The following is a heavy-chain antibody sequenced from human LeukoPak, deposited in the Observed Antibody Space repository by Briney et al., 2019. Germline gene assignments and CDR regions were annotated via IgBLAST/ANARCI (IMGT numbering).Heavy chain of an antibody. CDR1: GFTFSSYS. V-gene: IGHV3-21*04. J-gene: IGHJ6*01. CDR2: ISSISSYI. CDR3: AKDYYGSGSYYGCLDV. D-gene: IGHD3-10*01. Sequence: GGSLRLSCAASGFTFSSYSMNWDRQAPGKGLEWVSSISSISSYIYYTDSVKGRFTISRDNAQNSLYLQMNGLRAEDTAVYYCAKDYYGSGSYYGCLDVWGQGTSVTVSS.